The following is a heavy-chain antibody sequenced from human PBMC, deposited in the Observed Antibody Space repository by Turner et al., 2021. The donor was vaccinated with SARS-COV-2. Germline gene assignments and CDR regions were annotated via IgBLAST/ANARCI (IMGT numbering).Heavy chain of an antibody. Sequence: QLQLQESGPGLVKPSETLSLTCPVSGGSISSSSYYWGWIRQPPGKGLEWIGSIYYSGSTYYNPSLKSRVTISVDTSKTQFSLKLNSVTAADTAVYYCASPGGNSGWFFAYDIWGQGTMVTVSS. CDR1: GGSISSSSYY. V-gene: IGHV4-39*01. CDR3: ASPGGNSGWFFAYDI. CDR2: IYYSGST. J-gene: IGHJ3*02. D-gene: IGHD6-19*01.